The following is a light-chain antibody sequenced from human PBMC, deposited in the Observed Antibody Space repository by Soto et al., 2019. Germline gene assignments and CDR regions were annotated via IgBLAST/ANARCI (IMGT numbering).Light chain of an antibody. Sequence: DIQLTQYQSSLSASVGDRVTITCRASQSISNYLNWYQQKPGKAPKLLISAISSLQRGVPSRFSGSGYGTEFTLTISNLQPEDVATYYCQQYNTTPLTFGGGTNVDIK. CDR3: QQYNTTPLT. CDR1: QSISNY. V-gene: IGKV1-39*01. CDR2: AIS. J-gene: IGKJ4*01.